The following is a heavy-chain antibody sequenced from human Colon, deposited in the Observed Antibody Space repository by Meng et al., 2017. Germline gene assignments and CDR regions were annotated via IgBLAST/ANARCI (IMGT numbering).Heavy chain of an antibody. CDR3: ARSRIVGATLGY. CDR2: ISYDGSNK. J-gene: IGHJ4*02. D-gene: IGHD1-26*01. Sequence: GESLKISCAASGFTFSSYAMHWVRQAPGKGLEWVAVISYDGSNKYYADSVKGRFTISRDNSMNTLYLQMNSLRAEDTAVYYCARSRIVGATLGYWGQGTLVTVSS. CDR1: GFTFSSYA. V-gene: IGHV3-30*01.